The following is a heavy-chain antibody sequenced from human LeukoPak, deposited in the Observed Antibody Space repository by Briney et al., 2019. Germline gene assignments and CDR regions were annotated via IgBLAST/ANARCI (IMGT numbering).Heavy chain of an antibody. J-gene: IGHJ4*02. CDR3: AASTYGSGSYMAFDS. CDR2: IYPGDSDT. D-gene: IGHD3-10*01. Sequence: GESLKISCQVSGYSFTNYWIGWVRQMSGKGLDLMGIIYPGDSDTRYSPSFRGQVTISADKSINTLYLQWSSLKASDSAIYYCAASTYGSGSYMAFDSWGQGTLLTVSS. CDR1: GYSFTNYW. V-gene: IGHV5-51*01.